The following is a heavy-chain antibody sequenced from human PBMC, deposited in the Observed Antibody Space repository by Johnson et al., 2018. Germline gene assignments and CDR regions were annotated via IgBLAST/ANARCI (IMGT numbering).Heavy chain of an antibody. D-gene: IGHD5-24*01. J-gene: IGHJ6*02. Sequence: QVQLVESGGGLVQPGRPLRLSCAASGFTFSSYGMHWVRQAPGTGLEWVAVISYDVSNKNYADSVKGRFTISRDNSKNTLYLQRNSLRVEDTAVYYCAKQRWLQSYGMDVWGQGTTVTVS. CDR2: ISYDVSNK. CDR1: GFTFSSYG. V-gene: IGHV3-30*18. CDR3: AKQRWLQSYGMDV.